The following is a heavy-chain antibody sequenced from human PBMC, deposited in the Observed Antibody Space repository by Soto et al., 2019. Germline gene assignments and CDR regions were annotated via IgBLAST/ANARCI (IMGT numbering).Heavy chain of an antibody. CDR1: EYTFTYRY. J-gene: IGHJ3*02. Sequence: SVKVSCKASEYTFTYRYLHWVRQAPGQALEWMGWITPFNGNTNYAQKFQDRVTITRDRPMSTAYMELSSLRSEDTAMYYCARSRPSDDAFDIWGQGIMVTVSS. CDR3: ARSRPSDDAFDI. V-gene: IGHV1-45*02. CDR2: ITPFNGNT.